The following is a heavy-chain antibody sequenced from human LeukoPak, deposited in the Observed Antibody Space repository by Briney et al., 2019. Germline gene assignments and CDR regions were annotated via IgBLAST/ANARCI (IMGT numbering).Heavy chain of an antibody. J-gene: IGHJ4*02. Sequence: PGGSLRLSCAASGFTFSDYYMSWIRQAPGKGLEWVSYISSSGSTIYYADSVKGRFTISRDNAKNSLYLQMNSLRAEDTAVYYCARHYGSGSYFSINFDYWGQGTLVTVSS. CDR3: ARHYGSGSYFSINFDY. D-gene: IGHD3-10*01. V-gene: IGHV3-11*04. CDR2: ISSSGSTI. CDR1: GFTFSDYY.